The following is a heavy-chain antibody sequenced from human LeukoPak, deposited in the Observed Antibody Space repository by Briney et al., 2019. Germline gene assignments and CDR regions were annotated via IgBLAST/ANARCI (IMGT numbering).Heavy chain of an antibody. CDR3: AKHGFGVPEGY. Sequence: GVSLRLSCTVSGFTDSSNSMSWVRQAPGKGLEGVSFIYSDNTHYSDSVKGRFTISKDNSKDTLYLQMNSLRAEDTAIYYCAKHGFGVPEGYWGQGTLVTVSS. D-gene: IGHD3-10*01. CDR1: GFTDSSNS. CDR2: IYSDNT. J-gene: IGHJ4*02. V-gene: IGHV3-53*01.